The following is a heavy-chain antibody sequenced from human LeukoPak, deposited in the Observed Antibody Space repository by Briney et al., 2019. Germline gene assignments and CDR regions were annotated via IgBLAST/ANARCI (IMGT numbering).Heavy chain of an antibody. J-gene: IGHJ4*02. CDR3: AKSPYGLGTYAIAGDY. D-gene: IGHD3-10*01. CDR2: IGSSGTTI. V-gene: IGHV3-48*03. Sequence: TGGSLRLSCAASGFTFSSYEMNWVRQAPGKGLEWVSYIGSSGTTIHYADSVKGRFTTSRDNAKNLMYLVMNSLRAEDTAVYYCAKSPYGLGTYAIAGDYWGQGTLVTVSS. CDR1: GFTFSSYE.